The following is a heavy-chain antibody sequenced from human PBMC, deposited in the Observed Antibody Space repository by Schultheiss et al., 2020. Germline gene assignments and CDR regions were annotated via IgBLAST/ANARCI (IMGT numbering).Heavy chain of an antibody. D-gene: IGHD3-9*01. J-gene: IGHJ6*03. CDR3: ARAIYDILTGVYYYYYMDV. CDR1: GGSFSGYY. CDR2: INHSGST. Sequence: SETLSLTCAVYGGSFSGYYWSWIRQPPGKGLEWIGEINHSGSTNYNPSLKSRVTISVDTSKNQFSLKLSSVTAADTAVYYCARAIYDILTGVYYYYYMDVWGKGTTVNVSS. V-gene: IGHV4-34*01.